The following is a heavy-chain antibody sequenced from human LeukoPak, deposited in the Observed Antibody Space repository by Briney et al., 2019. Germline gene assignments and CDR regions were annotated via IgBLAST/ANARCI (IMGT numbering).Heavy chain of an antibody. J-gene: IGHJ4*02. D-gene: IGHD6-19*01. V-gene: IGHV3-30*18. CDR2: ISYDGSNK. CDR1: GFTFSSYG. CDR3: AKDRTSSGWYHNY. Sequence: GRSLRLSCAASGFTFSSYGMHWVRQAPGKGLEWVAVISYDGSNKYYADSVKGRFTISRDNSKNTLYLQMNSLRAEDTAVYYCAKDRTSSGWYHNYWGQGTLVTVSS.